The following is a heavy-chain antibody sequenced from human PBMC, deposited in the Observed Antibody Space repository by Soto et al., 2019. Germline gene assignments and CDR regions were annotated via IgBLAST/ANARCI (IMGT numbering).Heavy chain of an antibody. Sequence: GSPRLSCASSGFTFSSYAMHWVRQAPGKGLEWVAVISYDGSNKYYADSVKGRFTISRDNSKNTLYLQMHSLRGEDTAVYYCARGPSSLTRFDYWGQGTLVTGSS. CDR1: GFTFSSYA. CDR3: ARGPSSLTRFDY. CDR2: ISYDGSNK. J-gene: IGHJ4*02. V-gene: IGHV3-30-3*01. D-gene: IGHD2-2*01.